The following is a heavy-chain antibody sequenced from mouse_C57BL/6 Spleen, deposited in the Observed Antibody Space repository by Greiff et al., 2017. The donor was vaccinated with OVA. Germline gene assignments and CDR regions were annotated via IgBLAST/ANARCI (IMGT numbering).Heavy chain of an antibody. J-gene: IGHJ2*01. V-gene: IGHV14-1*01. CDR1: GFNIKDYY. CDR3: TTCGSRGYYFDY. D-gene: IGHD1-1*01. CDR2: IDPEDGDT. Sequence: EVKLEESGAELVRPGASVKLSCTASGFNIKDYYMHWVKQRPEQGLEWIGRIDPEDGDTEYAPKFQGKATMTADTSSNTAYLQLSSLTSEDTAVYYCTTCGSRGYYFDYWGQGTTLTVSS.